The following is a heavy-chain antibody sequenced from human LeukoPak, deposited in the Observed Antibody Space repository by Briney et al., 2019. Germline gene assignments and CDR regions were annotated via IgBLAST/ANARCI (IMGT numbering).Heavy chain of an antibody. V-gene: IGHV3-23*01. CDR1: GHTFSSYS. D-gene: IGHD3-22*01. Sequence: VRSLSLSCAFSGHTFSSYSMSGVPDASAKGLVCGSANSCTWGRRKYGVIVKGRFTIYTDNSQNTLYIKMNSLRAEDTAVYYCAKGGYDSSGYYDFPAKYYFDYWGQGTLVTVSS. CDR3: AKGGYDSSGYYDFPAKYYFDY. CDR2: NSCTWGRR. J-gene: IGHJ4*02.